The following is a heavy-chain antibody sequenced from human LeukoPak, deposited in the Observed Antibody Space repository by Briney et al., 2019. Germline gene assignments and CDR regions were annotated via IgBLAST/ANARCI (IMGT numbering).Heavy chain of an antibody. CDR3: ARDTPAY. Sequence: WGSLRLSCAASGFTFSDYGKNWVRQAPGKGLAWVSYISSSSSTIYYLDSVKGRFTISRDNAKNSLFLQMDTLRDEDTAVYYCARDTPAYWGQGTLVTVSS. J-gene: IGHJ4*02. CDR1: GFTFSDYG. CDR2: ISSSSSTI. V-gene: IGHV3-48*02.